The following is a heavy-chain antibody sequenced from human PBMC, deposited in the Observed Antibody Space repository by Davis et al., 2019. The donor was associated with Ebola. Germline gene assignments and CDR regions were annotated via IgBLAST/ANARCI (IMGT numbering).Heavy chain of an antibody. Sequence: SETLSLTCAVYGESFSGYYWSWIRQSPEKGLEWIGEVNDGGGDTYNPSLKSRVTISIDKLRNQFSLKLNSVTAADTAVYYCARVGLSSGWTFDSWGQGTLVIVSS. CDR2: VNDGGGD. D-gene: IGHD6-19*01. V-gene: IGHV4-34*01. J-gene: IGHJ4*02. CDR3: ARVGLSSGWTFDS. CDR1: GESFSGYY.